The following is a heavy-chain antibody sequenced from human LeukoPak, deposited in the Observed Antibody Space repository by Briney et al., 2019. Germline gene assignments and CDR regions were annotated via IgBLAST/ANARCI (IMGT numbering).Heavy chain of an antibody. CDR2: INHSGST. CDR3: ARVTGYMIEDYFDY. D-gene: IGHD3-22*01. V-gene: IGHV4-34*01. J-gene: IGHJ4*02. Sequence: SETLSLTCAVYGGSFSGYYWSWIRQPPGKGLEWIGEINHSGSTNYNPSLKSRVTITVDTSKNQFSLKLSSVTAADTAVYYCARVTGYMIEDYFDYWGQGTLVTVSS. CDR1: GGSFSGYY.